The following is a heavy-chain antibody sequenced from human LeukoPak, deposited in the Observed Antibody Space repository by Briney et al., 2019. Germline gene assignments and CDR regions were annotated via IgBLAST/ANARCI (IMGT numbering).Heavy chain of an antibody. CDR2: IYYSGRT. V-gene: IGHV4-39*07. CDR3: ARVVRYFDWLPTYYMDV. Sequence: SETLSLTCTVSGGSISSSSYYWGWIRQPPGKGLEWIGSIYYSGRTYYNPSLKSRVTISVDTSKNQFSLKLSSVTAADTAVYYCARVVRYFDWLPTYYMDVWGKGTTVTVSS. CDR1: GGSISSSSYY. J-gene: IGHJ6*03. D-gene: IGHD3-9*01.